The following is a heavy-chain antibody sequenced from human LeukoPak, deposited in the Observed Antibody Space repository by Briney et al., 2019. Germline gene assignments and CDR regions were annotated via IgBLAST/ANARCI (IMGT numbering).Heavy chain of an antibody. Sequence: PGGSLRLSCAASGFTFSSYWMHWVRQVPGKGLVWVSRISSDGSSTSYADSVKGRFTISRDNAKNTLYLQMNSLRAEDTAMYYCARMRVVAGTIGYGMDVWGQGTTVTVS. V-gene: IGHV3-74*01. CDR3: ARMRVVAGTIGYGMDV. D-gene: IGHD6-19*01. CDR2: ISSDGSST. CDR1: GFTFSSYW. J-gene: IGHJ6*02.